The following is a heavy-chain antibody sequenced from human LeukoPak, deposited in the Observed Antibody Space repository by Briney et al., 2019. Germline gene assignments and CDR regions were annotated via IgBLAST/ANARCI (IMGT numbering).Heavy chain of an antibody. V-gene: IGHV4-38-2*01. Sequence: PSETLSLTCAVSGYSISSGYYWGWIRQPPGKGLEWIGSIYHSGSTYYNPSLKSRVTISVDTSKNQFSLKLSSVTAADTAVHYCARHEVGATPDAFDIWGQGTMVTVSS. J-gene: IGHJ3*02. D-gene: IGHD1-26*01. CDR1: GYSISSGYY. CDR2: IYHSGST. CDR3: ARHEVGATPDAFDI.